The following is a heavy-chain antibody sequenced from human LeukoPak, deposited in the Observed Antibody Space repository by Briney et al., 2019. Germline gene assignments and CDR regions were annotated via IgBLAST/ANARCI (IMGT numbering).Heavy chain of an antibody. J-gene: IGHJ3*01. D-gene: IGHD3-22*01. V-gene: IGHV5-51*04. CDR1: GYSFTNYW. Sequence: GESLKISCKGSGYSFTNYWIGWVRQMPGKGLEWMGIIYPGDSDTRYSPSFQGQVTISADKPISTAYLPWSSLKASDTAMYYCARRMNSGYYYDAFDFWGQGTMVTVSS. CDR2: IYPGDSDT. CDR3: ARRMNSGYYYDAFDF.